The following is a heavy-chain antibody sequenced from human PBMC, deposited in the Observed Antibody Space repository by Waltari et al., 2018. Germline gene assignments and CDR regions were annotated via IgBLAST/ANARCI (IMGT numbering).Heavy chain of an antibody. CDR1: GGTFSSYT. J-gene: IGHJ6*02. D-gene: IGHD3-9*01. V-gene: IGHV1-69*02. CDR3: AGDTRLRYFDWLLVEADYYGMDV. Sequence: QVQLVQSGAEVKKPGSSVKVSCKASGGTFSSYTISWVRQAPGQGLEWMGRIIPSLVIANYAQKFQGRVTITADKSTSTAYMELSSLRSEDTAVYYCAGDTRLRYFDWLLVEADYYGMDVWGQGTTVTVSS. CDR2: IIPSLVIA.